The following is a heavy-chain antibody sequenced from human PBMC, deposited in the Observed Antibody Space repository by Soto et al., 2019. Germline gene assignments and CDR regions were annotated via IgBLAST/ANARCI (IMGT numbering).Heavy chain of an antibody. Sequence: EVQLLESGGGLVQPGGSLRLSCAASGFTFSSYARSWVRQAPGKGLEWVSAISGSGGSTYYADSVKGRFTTSRDNSKNTLYLQMNSVRAEDTAVYYCAKDDYGDYVNGMDVWGQGTTVTVSS. J-gene: IGHJ6*02. V-gene: IGHV3-23*01. CDR2: ISGSGGST. D-gene: IGHD4-17*01. CDR3: AKDDYGDYVNGMDV. CDR1: GFTFSSYA.